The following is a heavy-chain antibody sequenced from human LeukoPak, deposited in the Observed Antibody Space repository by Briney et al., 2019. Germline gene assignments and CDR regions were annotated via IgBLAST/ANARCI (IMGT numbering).Heavy chain of an antibody. J-gene: IGHJ4*02. CDR2: ISASGRNR. CDR1: GFTFSNYA. CDR3: ARDSHSSSWYSEFDY. D-gene: IGHD6-13*01. Sequence: GRSLRLSCAASGFTFSNYAMTWVRQAPGKGLELVSVISASGRNRDYADSVKGRFTISRDNAENTLSLLMNSLRAEDTAVYYCARDSHSSSWYSEFDYWGQGTLVTVSS. V-gene: IGHV3-23*01.